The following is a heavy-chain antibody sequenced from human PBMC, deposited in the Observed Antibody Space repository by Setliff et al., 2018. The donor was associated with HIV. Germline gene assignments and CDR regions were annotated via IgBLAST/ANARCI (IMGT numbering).Heavy chain of an antibody. Sequence: GASVKVSCKSSGYTFTNYDINWVRQAAGQGLEWMGWMNPNSGNTGYAQQFQGRVAMTRNTSISTAYMELSSLRSEDTAVYYCARGGGWELPIPTHYMDVWGKGTTGTV. V-gene: IGHV1-8*02. CDR1: GYTFTNYD. J-gene: IGHJ6*03. CDR2: MNPNSGNT. D-gene: IGHD1-26*01. CDR3: ARGGGWELPIPTHYMDV.